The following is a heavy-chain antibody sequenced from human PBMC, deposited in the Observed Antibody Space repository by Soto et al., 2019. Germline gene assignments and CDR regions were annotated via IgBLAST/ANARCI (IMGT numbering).Heavy chain of an antibody. CDR3: ARWVGGSMYDNSGKCDS. D-gene: IGHD3-22*01. CDR2: VSNDGIRK. CDR1: GFIFSGSG. J-gene: IGHJ5*01. Sequence: QVQLVESGGGVVQPGRSLRLTCAASGFIFSGSGMHWVRQAPGKGPEWVALVSNDGIRKYYGDSVKGRFTISRDNAENTLYLQMNSLRAEDTAVYYCARWVGGSMYDNSGKCDSWGQGTLVTVSS. V-gene: IGHV3-30*03.